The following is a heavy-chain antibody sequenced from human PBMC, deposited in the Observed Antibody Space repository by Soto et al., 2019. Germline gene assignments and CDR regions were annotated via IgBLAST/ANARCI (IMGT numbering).Heavy chain of an antibody. CDR2: ISGSGGST. Sequence: EVQLLESGGGLVQPGGSLRLSCAASGFTFSSYAMSWVRQAPGKGLEWVSAISGSGGSTYYADSVKGRFTISRDNSKITRYLQVNSLRAEETAVYYCGKDRPRPSTFRGVIVPRGQGTLVTVSS. CDR3: GKDRPRPSTFRGVIVP. V-gene: IGHV3-23*01. D-gene: IGHD3-16*02. CDR1: GFTFSSYA. J-gene: IGHJ4*02.